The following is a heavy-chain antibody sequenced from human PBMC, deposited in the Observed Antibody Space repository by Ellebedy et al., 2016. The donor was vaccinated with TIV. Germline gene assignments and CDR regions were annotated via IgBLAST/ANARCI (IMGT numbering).Heavy chain of an antibody. Sequence: MPSETLSLTCTVSGGSISTYYWSWIRQPPGKGLEWIGYIYYSGSTKYNPSLKSRVTMSVDTSKKQFSLNLSSVTAADTAVYYCATSYDSSCYYDDDAFDIWGQGTMVTVSS. CDR2: IYYSGST. V-gene: IGHV4-59*01. J-gene: IGHJ3*02. D-gene: IGHD3-22*01. CDR3: ATSYDSSCYYDDDAFDI. CDR1: GGSISTYY.